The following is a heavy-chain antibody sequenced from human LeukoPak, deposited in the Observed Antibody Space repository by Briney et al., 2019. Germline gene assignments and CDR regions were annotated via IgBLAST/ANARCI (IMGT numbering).Heavy chain of an antibody. V-gene: IGHV3-66*01. D-gene: IGHD4-11*01. Sequence: GGSLKLSRAASGFIVNRRYINLVRQAPGKGLEWVSGIYTDGSTYYADSVQGRFTISRDNSKNTLYLQMNSLRADDTSVYYCVRGHYSNTLGGQGTLVTVSS. J-gene: IGHJ4*02. CDR3: VRGHYSNTL. CDR1: GFIVNRRY. CDR2: IYTDGST.